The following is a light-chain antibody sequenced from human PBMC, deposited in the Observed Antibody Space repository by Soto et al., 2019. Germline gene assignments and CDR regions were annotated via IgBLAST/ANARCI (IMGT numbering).Light chain of an antibody. Sequence: QSVLTQPASLSGSPGQSITISCTGTSSDIGRYNHVSWYQHHPGKAPKLMIYDVSKRPSGVPDRFSGSKSGNTASLTISGLQAEDEADYYCCSYGGSLYVFGTGTKVTVL. CDR3: CSYGGSLYV. J-gene: IGLJ1*01. CDR1: SSDIGRYNH. CDR2: DVS. V-gene: IGLV2-11*01.